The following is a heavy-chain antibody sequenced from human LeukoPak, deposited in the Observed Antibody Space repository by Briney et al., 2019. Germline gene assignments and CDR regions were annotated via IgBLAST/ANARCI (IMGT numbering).Heavy chain of an antibody. CDR2: IGTAGDT. CDR3: ARGGRRNWFDP. V-gene: IGHV3-13*01. D-gene: IGHD3-16*01. Sequence: GGSLRLSCAASGFTFSSYDMHWVRQPTGKGLDWVSAIGTAGDTYYPGSVKGRFTISRENAKNSLYLQMNSLRAGDTAVYYCARGGRRNWFDPWGQGTLVTVSS. CDR1: GFTFSSYD. J-gene: IGHJ5*02.